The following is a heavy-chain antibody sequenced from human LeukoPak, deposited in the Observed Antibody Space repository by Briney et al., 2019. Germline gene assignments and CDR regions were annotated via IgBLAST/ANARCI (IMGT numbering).Heavy chain of an antibody. D-gene: IGHD6-19*01. CDR1: GFTFSSYS. CDR3: ARDLDSSGWFDY. Sequence: GGSLRLSCAASGFTFSSYSMNWVRQAPGKGLEWVSSISSSSSYIYYADSVKGRFTISRENAKNSLYLQINSLRAEDTAVYYCARDLDSSGWFDYWGQGTLVTVSS. J-gene: IGHJ4*02. CDR2: ISSSSSYI. V-gene: IGHV3-21*04.